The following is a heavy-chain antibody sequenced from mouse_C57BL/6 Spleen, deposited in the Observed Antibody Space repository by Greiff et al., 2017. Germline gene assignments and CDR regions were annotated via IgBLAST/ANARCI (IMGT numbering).Heavy chain of an antibody. CDR3: AKTQTAQGAMDY. Sequence: VQLQESGPGLVAPSQSLSITCTVSGFTLTSYGVSWVRQPPGKGLEWLGVIWGDGSTNYHSALISRLSISKDNSKRQVILKLNSLQTDDTATNDCAKTQTAQGAMDYWGQGTSVTVSS. CDR1: GFTLTSYG. CDR2: IWGDGST. J-gene: IGHJ4*01. V-gene: IGHV2-3*01. D-gene: IGHD3-2*01.